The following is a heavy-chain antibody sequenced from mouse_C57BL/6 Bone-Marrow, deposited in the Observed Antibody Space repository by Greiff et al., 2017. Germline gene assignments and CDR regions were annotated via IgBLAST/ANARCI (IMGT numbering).Heavy chain of an antibody. CDR3: ARGDYYGRPFAY. CDR2: IDPSDSYT. CDR1: GYTFTSYW. J-gene: IGHJ3*01. D-gene: IGHD1-1*01. Sequence: VQLQQPGAELVMPGASVKLSCKASGYTFTSYWMHWVKQRPGQGLEWIGEIDPSDSYTNYNQKFKGKSTLSVDKSSSTAYMQLSSLTSEDSAVYYGARGDYYGRPFAYWGQGTLVTVSA. V-gene: IGHV1-69*01.